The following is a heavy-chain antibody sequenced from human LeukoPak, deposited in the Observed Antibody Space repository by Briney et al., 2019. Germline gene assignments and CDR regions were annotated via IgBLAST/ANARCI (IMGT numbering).Heavy chain of an antibody. CDR2: ISYDGSNK. CDR1: GFTFSSYG. J-gene: IGHJ4*02. V-gene: IGHV3-30*18. CDR3: AKDGRDYGDYVDY. Sequence: GGSLRLSCAASGFTFSSYGMHWVRQAPGKGLEWVAVISYDGSNKYYADSVKGRFTNSRDNSKNTLYLQMNSLRAEDTAVYYCAKDGRDYGDYVDYWGQGTLVTVSS. D-gene: IGHD4-17*01.